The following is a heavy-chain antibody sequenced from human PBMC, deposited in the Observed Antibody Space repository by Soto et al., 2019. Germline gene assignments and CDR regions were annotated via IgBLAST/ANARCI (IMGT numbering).Heavy chain of an antibody. CDR3: ERESTRFDY. V-gene: IGHV3-30-3*01. J-gene: IGHJ4*02. CDR1: GFTFSSYA. Sequence: QVQLVESGGGVVQPGRSLRLSCAASGFTFSSYAMHWVRQAPGKGLEWVAVISYDGSNKYYADSVKGRFTISRDNSKITLYLQMNSLRAEDTAVYYCERESTRFDYWGQQTLVTVSS. CDR2: ISYDGSNK. D-gene: IGHD2-15*01.